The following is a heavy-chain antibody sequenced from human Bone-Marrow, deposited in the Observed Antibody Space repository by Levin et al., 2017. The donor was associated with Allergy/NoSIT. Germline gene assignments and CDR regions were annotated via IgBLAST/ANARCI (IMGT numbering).Heavy chain of an antibody. D-gene: IGHD3-16*02. Sequence: GGSLRLSCAASGFTFSSYGMHWVRQAPGKGLEWVAVIWYDGSNKYYADSVKGRFTISRDNSKNTLYLQMNSLRAEDTAVYYCARSYDYVWGSYRYEVGAFDIWGQGTMVTVSS. J-gene: IGHJ3*02. CDR1: GFTFSSYG. CDR2: IWYDGSNK. V-gene: IGHV3-33*01. CDR3: ARSYDYVWGSYRYEVGAFDI.